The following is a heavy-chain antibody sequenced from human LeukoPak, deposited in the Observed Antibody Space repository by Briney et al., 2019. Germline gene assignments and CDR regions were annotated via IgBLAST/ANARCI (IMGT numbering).Heavy chain of an antibody. CDR1: GGTISSYY. V-gene: IGHV4-59*01. CDR3: WPGATKYYYNYYMDV. D-gene: IGHD5-24*01. Sequence: SETLSLTCTVSGGTISSYYWSWIRQPPGKGLEWIGYIYYSGSTNYNPSLMSRVTISLETTKNQFSLMLSSVTAADTAVDYCWPGATKYYYNYYMDVWGKGTTVTVSS. CDR2: IYYSGST. J-gene: IGHJ6*03.